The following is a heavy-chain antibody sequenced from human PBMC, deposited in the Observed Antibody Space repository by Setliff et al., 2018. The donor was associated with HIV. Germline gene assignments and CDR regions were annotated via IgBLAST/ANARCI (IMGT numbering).Heavy chain of an antibody. J-gene: IGHJ3*02. V-gene: IGHV1-3*01. CDR2: INAGNGNT. CDR1: GYTFTGYA. D-gene: IGHD3-3*01. CDR3: ARGLRFLEYAFDI. Sequence: ASVKVSCKASGYTFTGYAMHWVRQAPGQRLEWMGWINAGNGNTIYSQKFQGRVTITRNTSISTAYMELSSLRSEDAAVYYCARGLRFLEYAFDIWGQGTMVTVSS.